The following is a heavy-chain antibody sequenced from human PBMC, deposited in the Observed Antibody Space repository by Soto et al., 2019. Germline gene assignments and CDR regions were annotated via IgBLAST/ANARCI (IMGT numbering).Heavy chain of an antibody. CDR3: ARGFWSGYYTYYGMDV. CDR2: IYYSGST. CDR1: GGSISSGDYY. D-gene: IGHD3-3*01. Sequence: QVQLQESGPGLVKPSQTLSLTCTVSGGSISSGDYYWSWIRQPPGKGLEWIGYIYYSGSTYYNPSLKSRVTISVXTXKXXFSLKLSSVTAADTAVYYCARGFWSGYYTYYGMDVWGQGTTVTVSS. V-gene: IGHV4-30-4*01. J-gene: IGHJ6*02.